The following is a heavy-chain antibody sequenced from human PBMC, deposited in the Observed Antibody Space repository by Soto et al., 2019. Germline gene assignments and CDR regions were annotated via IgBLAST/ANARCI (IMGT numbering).Heavy chain of an antibody. CDR2: IIPILGIA. CDR3: ARDPGDYTFDY. Sequence: ASVKVSCKASGGTFSSYNISWVRQAPGQGLEWMGRIIPILGIANYAQKFQGRVTITADKSTSTAYMELSSLRSEDTAVYYCARDPGDYTFDYWGQGTLVTVSS. D-gene: IGHD4-17*01. J-gene: IGHJ4*02. V-gene: IGHV1-69*04. CDR1: GGTFSSYN.